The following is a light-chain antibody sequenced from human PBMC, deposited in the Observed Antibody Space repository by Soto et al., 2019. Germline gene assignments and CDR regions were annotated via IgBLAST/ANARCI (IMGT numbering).Light chain of an antibody. CDR2: GAS. Sequence: DIQMTQSPPSLSASVGDRVTITCRASRDIHTFLAWYQQKPGEVPKLLVYGASTLQSGVPSRFIGSGSGTDVSLSISSLQPEDVATYYCHKYNAAPFTFGPGTKVDIK. CDR3: HKYNAAPFT. CDR1: RDIHTF. V-gene: IGKV1-27*01. J-gene: IGKJ3*01.